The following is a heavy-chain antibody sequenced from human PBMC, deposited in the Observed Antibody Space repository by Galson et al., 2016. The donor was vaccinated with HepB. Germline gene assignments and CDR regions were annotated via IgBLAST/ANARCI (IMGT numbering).Heavy chain of an antibody. J-gene: IGHJ4*02. D-gene: IGHD3-16*01. CDR2: IYLSGST. V-gene: IGHV4-4*01. CDR1: GDSISTNNW. Sequence: TLSLTCAVSGDSISTNNWWNWVRQPPGKGLEWIGEIYLSGSTNYNPSLESRLTISVDKSKNQFSLNLTSVTAADTAVYFFARRPLCYYDSWGQGRLVIVSS. CDR3: ARRPLCYYDS.